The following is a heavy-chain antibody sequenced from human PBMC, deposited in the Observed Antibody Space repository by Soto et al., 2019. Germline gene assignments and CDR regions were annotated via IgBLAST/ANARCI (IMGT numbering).Heavy chain of an antibody. CDR1: GFTFSSYA. D-gene: IGHD3-10*01. Sequence: GGSLRLSCAASGFTFSSYAMHWVRQAPGKGLEWVAVISYDGSNKYYADSVKGRFTISRDNSKNTLYLQMNSLRAEDTAVYYCARAYGSGSYYTYYFDYWGQGTLVTVS. CDR2: ISYDGSNK. CDR3: ARAYGSGSYYTYYFDY. V-gene: IGHV3-30-3*01. J-gene: IGHJ4*02.